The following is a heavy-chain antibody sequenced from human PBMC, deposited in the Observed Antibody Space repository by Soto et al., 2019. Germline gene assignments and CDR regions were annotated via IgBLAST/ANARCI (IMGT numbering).Heavy chain of an antibody. V-gene: IGHV4-31*03. CDR1: GGSISSGGYY. Sequence: PSETLSLTCTVSGGSISSGGYYWSWIRQHPGKGLEWIGYIYYSGSTYYNPSLKSRVTISVDTSKNQFSLELSSVTAADTAVYYCARDSGSIVGATTTTNWFDPWGKGTLVTVSS. D-gene: IGHD1-26*01. J-gene: IGHJ5*02. CDR3: ARDSGSIVGATTTTNWFDP. CDR2: IYYSGST.